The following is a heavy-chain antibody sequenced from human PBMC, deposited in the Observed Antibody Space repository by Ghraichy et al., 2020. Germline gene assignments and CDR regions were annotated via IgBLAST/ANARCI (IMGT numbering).Heavy chain of an antibody. CDR2: IAGSGDTT. D-gene: IGHD2-2*01. Sequence: GGSLRLSCAASGFTFSSYAMSWARQAPGMGLEWVSAIAGSGDTTYYADSVRDRFTISRDNSKNTLYLQMNSLRPEDTAVYYCARYCISTSCYISYGMDVWGQGTTVTVSS. CDR3: ARYCISTSCYISYGMDV. CDR1: GFTFSSYA. J-gene: IGHJ6*02. V-gene: IGHV3-23*01.